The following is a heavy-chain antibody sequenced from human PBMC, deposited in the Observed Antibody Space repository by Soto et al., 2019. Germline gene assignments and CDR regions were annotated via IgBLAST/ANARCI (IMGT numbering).Heavy chain of an antibody. CDR3: ARRAPPMDV. J-gene: IGHJ6*02. V-gene: IGHV1-3*01. CDR1: GYTFTGFS. CDR2: INADNGNT. Sequence: ASVKVSCKASGYTFTGFSLHWVRQAPGQRLEWMGWINADNGNTKYAQKLQGRVTMTTDTSTSTAYMELRSLRSDDTAVYYCARRAPPMDVWGQGTTVTVSS.